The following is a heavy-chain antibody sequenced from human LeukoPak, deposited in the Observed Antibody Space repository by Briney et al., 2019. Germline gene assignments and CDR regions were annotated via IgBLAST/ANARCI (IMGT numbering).Heavy chain of an antibody. Sequence: SQTLSLTCTVSGGSISSGSYYWSWIRQPAGKGLEWIGRIYTSGSTNYNPSLKSRVTISVDTSKNQFSLKLSSVTAADTAVYYCARDRIMITFGGVIVNWGQGTLVTVSS. V-gene: IGHV4-61*02. CDR3: ARDRIMITFGGVIVN. J-gene: IGHJ4*02. D-gene: IGHD3-16*02. CDR1: GGSISSGSYY. CDR2: IYTSGST.